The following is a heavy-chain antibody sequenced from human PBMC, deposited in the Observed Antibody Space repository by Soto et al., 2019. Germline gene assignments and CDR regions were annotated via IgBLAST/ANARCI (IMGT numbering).Heavy chain of an antibody. D-gene: IGHD3-3*01. J-gene: IGHJ4*02. CDR2: VKSKADGETT. V-gene: IGHV3-15*07. CDR3: NTYPDFWGGHTPL. Sequence: EVQLVESGGGLVKPGGPLGLSCAASGFTITNAWMHWVRQAPGKGLEWVGRVKSKADGETTDYAEPVNGRFTISRDDSRNTLSLQMNSLKIEDTAVYYCNTYPDFWGGHTPLWGQGTLVTVSS. CDR1: GFTITNAW.